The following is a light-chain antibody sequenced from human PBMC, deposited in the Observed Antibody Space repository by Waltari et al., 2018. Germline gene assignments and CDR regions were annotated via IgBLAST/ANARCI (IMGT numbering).Light chain of an antibody. Sequence: QSALTQPAFVSGSPGQSITISCTGPSSDVGGYNYVSWYQQHPGKAPKLTIYEVKTPPSGISNRFSGSKSGTTASLTISGLQAEDEADYYCSSYTISSTLVFGTGTKVTVV. CDR3: SSYTISSTLV. V-gene: IGLV2-14*01. CDR2: EVK. CDR1: SSDVGGYNY. J-gene: IGLJ1*01.